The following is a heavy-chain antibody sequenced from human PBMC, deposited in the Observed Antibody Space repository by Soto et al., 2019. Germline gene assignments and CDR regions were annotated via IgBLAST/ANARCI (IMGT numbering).Heavy chain of an antibody. J-gene: IGHJ5*02. CDR2: IKSKTDGGTT. CDR1: GFTFSNAW. D-gene: IGHD6-13*01. Sequence: PGGSLRLSCAASGFTFSNAWMSWVRRAPGKGLEWVGRIKSKTDGGTTDYAAPVKGRFTISRDDSKNTLYLQMNSLKTEDTAVYYCTTDPAAGMWGFDPWGQGTLVTVSS. CDR3: TTDPAAGMWGFDP. V-gene: IGHV3-15*01.